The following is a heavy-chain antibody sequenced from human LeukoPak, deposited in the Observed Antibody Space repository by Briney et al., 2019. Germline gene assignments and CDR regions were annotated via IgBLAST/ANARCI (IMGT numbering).Heavy chain of an antibody. CDR1: GFTFSSYA. Sequence: GGSPRLSCAASGFTFSSYAMHWVRQAPGKGLEWVAVTSYDGSNKYYADSVKGRFTISRDNSKNTLYLQMNSLRAEDTAVYYCGRSNPGPTTDYYFDYWGQGTLVTVSS. D-gene: IGHD1-1*01. V-gene: IGHV3-30*01. CDR3: GRSNPGPTTDYYFDY. J-gene: IGHJ4*02. CDR2: TSYDGSNK.